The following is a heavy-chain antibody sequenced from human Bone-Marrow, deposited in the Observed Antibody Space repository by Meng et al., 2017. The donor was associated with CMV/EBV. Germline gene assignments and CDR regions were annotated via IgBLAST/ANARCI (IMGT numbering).Heavy chain of an antibody. CDR1: GFTFSSYA. J-gene: IGHJ6*02. Sequence: GGSLRLSCAASGFTFSSYAMHWVRQAPGKGLEWVAVISHDGSNKYYADSVKGRFTISRDNSKNTLYLQMNSLRAEDTAVYYCAKDRATGFVRYYYGMDVWGQGTTVTVSS. CDR3: AKDRATGFVRYYYGMDV. V-gene: IGHV3-30*04. D-gene: IGHD2-15*01. CDR2: ISHDGSNK.